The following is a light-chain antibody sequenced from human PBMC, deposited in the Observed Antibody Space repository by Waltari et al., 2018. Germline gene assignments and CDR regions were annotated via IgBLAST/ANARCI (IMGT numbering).Light chain of an antibody. CDR2: TAS. Sequence: TGVASQTMGRYLFWYQHTPGKAPKLLISTASTLQGGVPSRFSGSGSGTDFTLTISSLQPEDFATYYCQQSYSTPRTFGQGTKLEIK. CDR3: QQSYSTPRT. J-gene: IGKJ2*01. CDR1: QTMGRY. V-gene: IGKV1-39*01.